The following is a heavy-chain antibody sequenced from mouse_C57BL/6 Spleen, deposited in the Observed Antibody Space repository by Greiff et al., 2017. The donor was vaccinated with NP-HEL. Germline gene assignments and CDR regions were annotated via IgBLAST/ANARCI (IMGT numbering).Heavy chain of an antibody. CDR3: AGYSNYGYFDV. CDR2: INPNYGTT. Sequence: EVKLMESGPELVKPGASVTISCKASGYSFTDYNMNWVKQSNGQSLEWIGVINPNYGTTSYNQKFKGKATLTVDQSSSTAYMQLNSLTSEDSAVYYCAGYSNYGYFDVWGTGTTVTVSS. D-gene: IGHD2-5*01. J-gene: IGHJ1*03. V-gene: IGHV1-39*01. CDR1: GYSFTDYN.